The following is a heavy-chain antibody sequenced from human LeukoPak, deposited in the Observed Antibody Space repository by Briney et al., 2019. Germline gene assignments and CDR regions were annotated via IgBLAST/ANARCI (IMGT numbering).Heavy chain of an antibody. CDR3: AKGPLANCGGDCYVFDY. J-gene: IGHJ4*02. V-gene: IGHV3-33*06. CDR1: GFTFSSYG. D-gene: IGHD2-21*01. Sequence: TGGSLRHSCAASGFTFSSYGMHWVREAPGKGLEWVAVIWYDRNKKYYVDSVKGRFTISRDNSKNTVYLQMNGLRAEDTAVYYCAKGPLANCGGDCYVFDYWGQGTLVTVSS. CDR2: IWYDRNKK.